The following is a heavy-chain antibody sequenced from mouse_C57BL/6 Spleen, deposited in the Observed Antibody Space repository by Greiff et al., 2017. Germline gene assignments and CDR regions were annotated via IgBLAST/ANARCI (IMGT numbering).Heavy chain of an antibody. Sequence: VKLQQPGAELVKPGASVKMSCKASGYTFTSYWITWVKQRPGQGLEWIGDIYPGSGSTNYNEKFKSKATLTVDTSSSTAYMQLSSLTSEDSAVYYCARSDTTALYYFDYWGQGTTLTVSS. CDR3: ARSDTTALYYFDY. CDR1: GYTFTSYW. CDR2: IYPGSGST. V-gene: IGHV1-55*01. J-gene: IGHJ2*01. D-gene: IGHD1-2*01.